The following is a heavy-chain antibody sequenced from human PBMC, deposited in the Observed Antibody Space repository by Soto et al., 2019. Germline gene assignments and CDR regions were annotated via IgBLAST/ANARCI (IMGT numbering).Heavy chain of an antibody. Sequence: ASVKVSCKASGGTFSSYTISWVRQAPGQGLEWMGRIIPILGIANYAQKFQGRVTITADKSTSTAYMELSSLRSEDTAVYYCARDGPYYGILTGYSATGNWFDPWGQGTLVTVSS. V-gene: IGHV1-69*04. CDR1: GGTFSSYT. CDR3: ARDGPYYGILTGYSATGNWFDP. J-gene: IGHJ5*02. CDR2: IIPILGIA. D-gene: IGHD3-9*01.